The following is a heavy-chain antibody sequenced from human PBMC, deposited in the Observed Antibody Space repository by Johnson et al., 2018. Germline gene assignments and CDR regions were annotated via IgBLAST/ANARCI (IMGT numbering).Heavy chain of an antibody. CDR1: GFTFSSYA. CDR3: TSWWPAVVYYGMDV. D-gene: IGHD2-15*01. Sequence: VQLVQSGGGVVQPGRSLRLSCAASGFTFSSYAMHWVRQAPGKGLEWVGRIRSKANSYATAYAASVKGRFTISRDDSKNTAYLQMNSLKTEDTAVYYCTSWWPAVVYYGMDVWGQGTTVTVSS. CDR2: IRSKANSYAT. J-gene: IGHJ6*02. V-gene: IGHV3-73*01.